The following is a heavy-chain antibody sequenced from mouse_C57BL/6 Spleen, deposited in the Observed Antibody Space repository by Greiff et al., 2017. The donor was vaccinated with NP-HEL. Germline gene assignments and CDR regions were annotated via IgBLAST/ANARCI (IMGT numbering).Heavy chain of an antibody. D-gene: IGHD1-1*01. V-gene: IGHV1-85*01. Sequence: QVHVKQSGPELVKPGASVKLSCKASGYTFTSYDINWVKQRPGQGLEWIGWIYPRDGSTKYNEKFKGKATLTVDTSSSTAYMELHSLTSEDSAVYFCARPHYYGEGYWYFDVWGTGTTVTVSS. CDR3: ARPHYYGEGYWYFDV. J-gene: IGHJ1*03. CDR2: IYPRDGST. CDR1: GYTFTSYD.